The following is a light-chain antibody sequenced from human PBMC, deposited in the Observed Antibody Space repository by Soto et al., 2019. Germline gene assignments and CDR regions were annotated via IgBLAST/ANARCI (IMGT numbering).Light chain of an antibody. Sequence: DIHMTQSPSTLSASVGDRVTITCRASQSISLWVAWYQQKPGRAPNLLIYKTSSLETGVPSRFSGSGSGTEFTRTISSLQPDDFATYYCQHYKDYSWTFGQGTKVEVK. J-gene: IGKJ1*01. CDR2: KTS. CDR3: QHYKDYSWT. CDR1: QSISLW. V-gene: IGKV1-5*03.